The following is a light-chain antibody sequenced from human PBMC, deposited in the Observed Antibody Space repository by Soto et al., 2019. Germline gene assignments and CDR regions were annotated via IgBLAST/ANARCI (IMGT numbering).Light chain of an antibody. CDR3: QPYGSSPPKP. CDR1: QSVSSY. J-gene: IGKJ1*01. Sequence: EIVLTQSPATLSLSPGERATLSCRASQSVSSYLAWYQRKPGQAPRLLIYGASSRATGIPARFSGSGSGTDFTLTITPLEPEDLAVYYCQPYGSSPPKPFGQGTKVDI. CDR2: GAS. V-gene: IGKV3-20*01.